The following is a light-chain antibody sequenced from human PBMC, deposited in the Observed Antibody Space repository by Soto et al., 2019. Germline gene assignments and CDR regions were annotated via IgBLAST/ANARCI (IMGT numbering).Light chain of an antibody. V-gene: IGKV4-1*01. Sequence: DIVMTQSPDSLAVSLGERATINCKSSQSILFSSNNKNYLTWYQQKPGQPPKPLIYWASTRESGVPDRFSGSGSGTDFALTIASLQAEDVEVYYCQEYYSSPVTFGGGTKVEIK. CDR1: QSILFSSNNKNY. J-gene: IGKJ4*01. CDR3: QEYYSSPVT. CDR2: WAS.